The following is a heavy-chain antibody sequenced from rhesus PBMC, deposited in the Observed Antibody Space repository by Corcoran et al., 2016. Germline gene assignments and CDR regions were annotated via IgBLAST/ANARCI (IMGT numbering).Heavy chain of an antibody. CDR1: GASISSTY. CDR3: ARTDSSGWDAFDF. D-gene: IGHD6-31*01. CDR2: VYGGRGGA. V-gene: IGHV4-147*01. J-gene: IGHJ3*01. Sequence: QVQVQESGPGLVKPSETLPLTCVVSGASISSTYWSWIRQPPGKGLEWIGYVYGGRGGASYNPSLKGRVTISKDTAKNQFSLRLSSVTAADTAVYYGARTDSSGWDAFDFWGQGLRVTVSS.